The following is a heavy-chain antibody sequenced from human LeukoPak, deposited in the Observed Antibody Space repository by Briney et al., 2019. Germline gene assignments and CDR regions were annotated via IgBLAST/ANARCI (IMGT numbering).Heavy chain of an antibody. CDR3: ARTMVRGVIDAFDI. V-gene: IGHV1-69*04. Sequence: ASVKVSCKASGGTFSSYAISWVRQAPGQGLEWMGRIIPILGIANCAQKFQGRVTITADKSTSTAYMELSSLRSEDTAVYYCARTMVRGVIDAFDIWGQGTMATVSS. D-gene: IGHD3-10*01. CDR1: GGTFSSYA. J-gene: IGHJ3*02. CDR2: IIPILGIA.